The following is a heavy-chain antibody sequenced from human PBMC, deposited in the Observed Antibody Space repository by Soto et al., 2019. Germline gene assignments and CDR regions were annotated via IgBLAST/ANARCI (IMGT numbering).Heavy chain of an antibody. Sequence: TSETLSLSCAVSSGSISSSNWWSWVRQPPGKGLEWIGEIYHSGSTNYNPSLRSRVTISVDKSKNQFSLKLSSVTAADTAVYYCARSLEIGGATHAFDIWGQGTMVTVSS. V-gene: IGHV4-4*02. CDR2: IYHSGST. D-gene: IGHD2-21*01. J-gene: IGHJ3*02. CDR1: SGSISSSNW. CDR3: ARSLEIGGATHAFDI.